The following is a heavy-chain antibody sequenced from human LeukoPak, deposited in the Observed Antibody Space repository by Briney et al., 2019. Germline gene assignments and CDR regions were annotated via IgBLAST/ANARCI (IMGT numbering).Heavy chain of an antibody. D-gene: IGHD2-15*01. CDR1: GFTFSSYA. CDR3: AKDLPLGYWPRTLLVLNYFDP. V-gene: IGHV3-23*01. Sequence: GGSLRLSCAASGFTFSSYAMSWVRQAPGKGLEWVSAISGSGGSTYYADSVKGRFTISRDNSKNTLYLQMNSLRAEDTAVYYCAKDLPLGYWPRTLLVLNYFDPWGKGPLVTAPS. J-gene: IGHJ5*02. CDR2: ISGSGGST.